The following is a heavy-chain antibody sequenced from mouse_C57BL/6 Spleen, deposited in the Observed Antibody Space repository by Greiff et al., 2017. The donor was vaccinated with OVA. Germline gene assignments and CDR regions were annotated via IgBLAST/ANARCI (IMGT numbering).Heavy chain of an antibody. D-gene: IGHD5-1*01. V-gene: IGHV8-12*01. CDR1: GFSLSTSGMG. CDR2: IYWDDDK. CDR3: ARRASTNFYY. Sequence: QVTLKVSGPGILQSSQTLSLPCSFSGFSLSTSGMGVSWIRQPSGKGLEWLAHIYWDDDKRYNPSLKSRLTISKDTSRNQVFLKITSVDTADTATYYCARRASTNFYYWGQGTTLTVSS. J-gene: IGHJ2*01.